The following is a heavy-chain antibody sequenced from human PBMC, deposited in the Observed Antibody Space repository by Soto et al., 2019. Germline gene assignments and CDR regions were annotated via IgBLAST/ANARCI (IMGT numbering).Heavy chain of an antibody. Sequence: EVQLVESGGGLVKPGGSLRLSCAASGFTFSSYSMNWVRQAPGKGLEWVSSISSSSSYIYYADSVKGRFTISRDNAKNSLYLQMNSLRAEDTAVYYCSRSFREVGYYYYYMDVWGKGTTVTVSS. V-gene: IGHV3-21*01. J-gene: IGHJ6*03. D-gene: IGHD3-10*01. CDR3: SRSFREVGYYYYYMDV. CDR2: ISSSSSYI. CDR1: GFTFSSYS.